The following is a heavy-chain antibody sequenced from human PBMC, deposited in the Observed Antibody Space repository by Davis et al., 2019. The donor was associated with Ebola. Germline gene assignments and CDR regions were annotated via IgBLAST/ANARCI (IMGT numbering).Heavy chain of an antibody. CDR2: IYDGGRT. J-gene: IGHJ4*02. D-gene: IGHD3-16*01. CDR3: VRFGLGAY. CDR1: DGSIRSHY. Sequence: PSETLSLTCTFSDGSIRSHYWNRIRQSPGKGLEWVGIIYDGGRTHYNPSLKSRVTISADTSKNQFSLNLKSVTTADTAVYYCVRFGLGAYWGQGTLVTVSS. V-gene: IGHV4-59*11.